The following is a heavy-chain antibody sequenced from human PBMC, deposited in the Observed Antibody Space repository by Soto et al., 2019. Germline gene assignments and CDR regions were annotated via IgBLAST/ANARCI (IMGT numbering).Heavy chain of an antibody. D-gene: IGHD3-16*02. J-gene: IGHJ4*02. V-gene: IGHV3-30*18. Sequence: QVQLVESGGGVVQPGRSLRLSCAASGFTFSAFGMHWVRQAPGKGLEWVATVSHDGTNRYYTDSVKGRFTISRDNSEKTLYLQMDSLRAGDTALYYCAKDPRFPHEYNWENYRQTHFDYWGQGTLVTVSS. CDR1: GFTFSAFG. CDR3: AKDPRFPHEYNWENYRQTHFDY. CDR2: VSHDGTNR.